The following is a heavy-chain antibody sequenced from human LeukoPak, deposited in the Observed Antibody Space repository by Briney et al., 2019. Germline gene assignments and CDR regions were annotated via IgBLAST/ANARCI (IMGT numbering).Heavy chain of an antibody. J-gene: IGHJ6*02. V-gene: IGHV4-4*07. CDR3: ARRQLVRDYYYYYGMDV. CDR2: IDMSWST. D-gene: IGHD6-13*01. CDR1: SGSISTYY. Sequence: SETLSLTCSVSSGSISTYYWSWIRRPAGKGLEWIGHIDMSWSTNYNPSLKSRVTISVDTSKNQFSLKLSSVTAADTAVYYCARRQLVRDYYYYYGMDVWGQGTTVTVSS.